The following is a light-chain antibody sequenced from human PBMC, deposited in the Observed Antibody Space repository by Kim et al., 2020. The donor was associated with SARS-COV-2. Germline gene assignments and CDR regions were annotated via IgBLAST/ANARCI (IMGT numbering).Light chain of an antibody. CDR2: GAS. Sequence: SSSHLAWYQQKPGQAPRLLIYGASSRATGIPDRFSGSASGRDFTLTISRLEPEDFAVYYCQQYAGALPNAFGQGTKRRS. J-gene: IGKJ2*01. CDR1: SSSH. V-gene: IGKV3-20*01. CDR3: QQYAGALPNA.